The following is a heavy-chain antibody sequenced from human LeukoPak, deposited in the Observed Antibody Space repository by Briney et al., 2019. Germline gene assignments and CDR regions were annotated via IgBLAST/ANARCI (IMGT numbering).Heavy chain of an antibody. CDR2: IYSGGST. Sequence: PGGSLRLSCAASGFTVSSNYMSRVRQAPGKGLEWVSVIYSGGSTYYADSVKGRFTISRDNSKNTLYLQMNSLRAEDTAVYYCAREGLAGGIAARRYYYMGVWGKGTTVTVSS. D-gene: IGHD6-6*01. CDR3: AREGLAGGIAARRYYYMGV. J-gene: IGHJ6*03. V-gene: IGHV3-66*01. CDR1: GFTVSSNY.